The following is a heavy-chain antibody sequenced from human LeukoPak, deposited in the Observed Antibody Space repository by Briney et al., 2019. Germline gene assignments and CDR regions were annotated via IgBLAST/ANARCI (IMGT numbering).Heavy chain of an antibody. CDR1: GGSISSYY. CDR3: AREGLRGYSYGSTLYYYYYYMDV. V-gene: IGHV4-59*01. Sequence: SETLSLTCTVSGGSISSYYWSWIRQPPGKGLEWIGYIYYSGCTNYNPSLKSRVTISVDTSKNQFSLKLSSVTAADTAVYYCAREGLRGYSYGSTLYYYYYYMDVWGKGTTVTVSS. D-gene: IGHD5-18*01. J-gene: IGHJ6*03. CDR2: IYYSGCT.